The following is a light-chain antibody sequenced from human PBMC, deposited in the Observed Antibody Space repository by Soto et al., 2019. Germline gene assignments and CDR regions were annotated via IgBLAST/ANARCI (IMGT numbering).Light chain of an antibody. CDR1: QSVSSY. Sequence: EIMLTQSPATLSLSPGERATLSCRASQSVSSYLAWYQQKPGQAPRLLIYDASNRATGIPARFSGSGSGTDFTLTISSLEPEDFAVYYCHQYGSSPATFGQGTKVEIK. J-gene: IGKJ1*01. V-gene: IGKV3-11*01. CDR3: HQYGSSPAT. CDR2: DAS.